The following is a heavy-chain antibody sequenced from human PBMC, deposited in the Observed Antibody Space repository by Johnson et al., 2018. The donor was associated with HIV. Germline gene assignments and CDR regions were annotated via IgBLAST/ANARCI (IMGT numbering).Heavy chain of an antibody. CDR3: TRGWGYAFDV. CDR1: GFTFSSYW. Sequence: VQLVESGGGLVQPGGSLRLSCAASGFTFSSYWMHWVRQAPGKGLVWVSRINRDGSSTSYADSVKGRFTISRGNAKNTLYPQMNGLRAEETAVYYCTRGWGYAFDVWGQGTMVTVSS. CDR2: INRDGSST. V-gene: IGHV3-74*01. J-gene: IGHJ3*01. D-gene: IGHD3-10*01.